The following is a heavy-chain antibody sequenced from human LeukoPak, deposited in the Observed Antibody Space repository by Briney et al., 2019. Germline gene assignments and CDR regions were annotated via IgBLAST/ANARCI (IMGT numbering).Heavy chain of an antibody. CDR1: GFTFSGYA. CDR2: ISYDGSNE. D-gene: IGHD3-10*01. V-gene: IGHV3-30-3*01. Sequence: GGSLRLSCAASGFTFSGYAMHWVRQAPGKGLEWVAVISYDGSNEYYADSVKGRFTISRDNSKNTLYLQMNSLSVEDTAVYYCARVGFYASGPFSYFDYWGQGTLVTVSS. CDR3: ARVGFYASGPFSYFDY. J-gene: IGHJ4*02.